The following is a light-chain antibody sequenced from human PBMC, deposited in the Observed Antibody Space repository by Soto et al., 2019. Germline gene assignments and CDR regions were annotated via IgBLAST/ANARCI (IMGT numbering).Light chain of an antibody. Sequence: ENLLTQSPGPLSLSPGERATLSCRASQSVTNMCFAWYQQIPGQAPRLLIYGISNRATGVPDRFSGSGSGTDFTLTISRLEPEDCVVYDCPQYSTLPPTFGQGTKL. CDR2: GIS. CDR3: PQYSTLPPT. CDR1: QSVTNMC. J-gene: IGKJ2*01. V-gene: IGKV3-20*01.